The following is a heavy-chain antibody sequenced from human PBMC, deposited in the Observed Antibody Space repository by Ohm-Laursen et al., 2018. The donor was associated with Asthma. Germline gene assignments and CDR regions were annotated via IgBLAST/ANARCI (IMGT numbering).Heavy chain of an antibody. CDR2: ISLGGGGT. J-gene: IGHJ3*01. CDR3: AKDEYSTTLGVGAFDF. D-gene: IGHD6-13*01. Sequence: SLRLPCTASGFTFRNYAMTWVRQAPGKGLEWVSTISLGGGGTYFADSVRGRFTISRDNSNNMLYLHMNSLRADDTAVYYCAKDEYSTTLGVGAFDFWGQGTMVTVSS. CDR1: GFTFRNYA. V-gene: IGHV3-23*01.